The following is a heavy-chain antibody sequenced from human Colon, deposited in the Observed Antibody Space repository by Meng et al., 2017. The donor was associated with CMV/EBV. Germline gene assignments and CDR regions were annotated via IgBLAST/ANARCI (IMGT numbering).Heavy chain of an antibody. CDR3: ARVQYCSSTSCYTCDA. D-gene: IGHD2-2*02. J-gene: IGHJ6*02. CDR2: ISRSSSYI. CDR1: GFTFSSYS. V-gene: IGHV3-21*01. Sequence: GGSLRLSCAASGFTFSSYSMNWVRQAPGKGLEWVSSISRSSSYIYYADSVKGRFTISRDNAKNSLYLQINSMRAEDTAVYYCARVQYCSSTSCYTCDAWGQGTTVTVSS.